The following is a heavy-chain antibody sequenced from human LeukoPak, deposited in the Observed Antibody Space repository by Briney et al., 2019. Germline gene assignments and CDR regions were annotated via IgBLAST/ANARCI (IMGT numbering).Heavy chain of an antibody. Sequence: GGSPRLSCAASGFTFSSYGMHWVRQAPGKGLEWVAVIWYDGSNKYYADSVKGRFTISRDNSKNTLYLQMNSLRAEDTAVYYCARGLCGGDCYSGHDAFDIWGQGTMVTVSS. CDR2: IWYDGSNK. J-gene: IGHJ3*02. D-gene: IGHD2-21*02. CDR3: ARGLCGGDCYSGHDAFDI. V-gene: IGHV3-33*01. CDR1: GFTFSSYG.